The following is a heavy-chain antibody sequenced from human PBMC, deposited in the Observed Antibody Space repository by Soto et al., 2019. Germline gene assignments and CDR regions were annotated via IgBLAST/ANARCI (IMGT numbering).Heavy chain of an antibody. J-gene: IGHJ4*02. CDR1: GFTFSSYA. Sequence: EVQLLESGGGLVQPGGSLRLSCAASGFTFSSYAMSWVRQAPGKGLEWVSAISGSGGSTYYADSVKGRFTISRDNSKNTLYLQMNSLRAEDTAVYYCAKLLMEWELLGGYFDYWGQGTLVTVSS. V-gene: IGHV3-23*01. CDR3: AKLLMEWELLGGYFDY. CDR2: ISGSGGST. D-gene: IGHD1-26*01.